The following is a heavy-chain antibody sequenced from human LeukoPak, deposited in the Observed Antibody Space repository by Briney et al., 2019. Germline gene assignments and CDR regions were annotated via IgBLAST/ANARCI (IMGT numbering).Heavy chain of an antibody. CDR1: GFPVSSNY. V-gene: IGHV3-53*04. D-gene: IGHD5-24*01. CDR3: ARGGDGYNCLNY. Sequence: GALRLSCAASGFPVSSNYMSWVRQAPGKGLAWVSVIYSAGSTYYAASVKGRFTISRHNSKNTLYLQMNSLRAEDTVVYYCARGGDGYNCLNYWGQGTLVTVSS. J-gene: IGHJ4*02. CDR2: IYSAGST.